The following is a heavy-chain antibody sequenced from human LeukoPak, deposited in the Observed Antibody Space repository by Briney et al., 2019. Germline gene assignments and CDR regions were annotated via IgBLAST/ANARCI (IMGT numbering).Heavy chain of an antibody. J-gene: IGHJ4*02. CDR2: ISYDGSNK. CDR3: ARGRGITTQMTGYYFDY. V-gene: IGHV3-30*04. D-gene: IGHD3-16*01. Sequence: GGSLRLSCAASGFTFSSYAMHWVRQAPGKGLEGVAVISYDGSNKYYADSVKGRFTISRDNSKNTLYLQMNSLRAEDTAVYYCARGRGITTQMTGYYFDYWGQGTLVTVSS. CDR1: GFTFSSYA.